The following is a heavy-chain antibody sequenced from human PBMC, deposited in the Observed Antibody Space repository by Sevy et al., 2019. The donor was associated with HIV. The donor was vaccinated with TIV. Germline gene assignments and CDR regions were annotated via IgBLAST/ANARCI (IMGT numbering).Heavy chain of an antibody. CDR3: AKTGPRSGWASSYYYYMDV. CDR1: GFTFSSYG. V-gene: IGHV3-33*06. Sequence: GGSLRLSCAASGFTFSSYGMHWVRQAPGKGLEWVAVIWYDGSNKYYADSVKGRFTISRDNSKNTLYLQMNSLRAEDTAVYYGAKTGPRSGWASSYYYYMDVWGKGTTVTVSS. CDR2: IWYDGSNK. D-gene: IGHD6-19*01. J-gene: IGHJ6*03.